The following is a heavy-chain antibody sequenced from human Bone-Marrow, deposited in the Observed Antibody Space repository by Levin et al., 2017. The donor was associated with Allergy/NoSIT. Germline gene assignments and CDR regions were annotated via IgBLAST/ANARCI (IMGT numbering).Heavy chain of an antibody. CDR2: ISYDGSNK. J-gene: IGHJ4*02. V-gene: IGHV3-30-3*01. D-gene: IGHD3-22*01. CDR3: ARDSFLGYYYDSSGYALVDFDY. Sequence: GGSLRLSCAASGFTFSSYAMHWVRQAPGKGLEWVAVISYDGSNKYYADSVKGRFTISRDNSKNTLYLQMNSLRAEDTAVYYCARDSFLGYYYDSSGYALVDFDYWGQGTLVTVSS. CDR1: GFTFSSYA.